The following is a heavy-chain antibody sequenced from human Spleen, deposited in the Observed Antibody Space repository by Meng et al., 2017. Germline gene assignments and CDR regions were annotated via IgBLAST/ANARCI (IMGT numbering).Heavy chain of an antibody. V-gene: IGHV4-34*02. Sequence: QIQLQQWGAGLLKPSETLSLTCGVSGGSFSGSWWNWIRQSPGKGLEWIGEIYPGRSTTYNPSLESRVTISVDTSKNQFFLKLISVTAADTAVYFCAKGFGWYSHWGQGTLVTVSS. CDR3: AKGFGWYSH. D-gene: IGHD6-19*01. CDR2: IYPGRST. J-gene: IGHJ4*02. CDR1: GGSFSGSW.